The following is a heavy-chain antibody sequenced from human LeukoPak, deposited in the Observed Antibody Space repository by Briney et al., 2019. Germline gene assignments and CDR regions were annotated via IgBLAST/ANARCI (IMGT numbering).Heavy chain of an antibody. Sequence: PGGSLRLSCAASGFSFRSYGIHWVRQAPGKGLEWVAVIGSDGSKKCYADSVKGRFTISRDNSKNTLYLQMNSLRTEDTAMYFCAKEIYYDSSAFFDYWGQGTLVTVSS. J-gene: IGHJ4*02. V-gene: IGHV3-30*18. CDR3: AKEIYYDSSAFFDY. CDR2: IGSDGSKK. CDR1: GFSFRSYG. D-gene: IGHD3-22*01.